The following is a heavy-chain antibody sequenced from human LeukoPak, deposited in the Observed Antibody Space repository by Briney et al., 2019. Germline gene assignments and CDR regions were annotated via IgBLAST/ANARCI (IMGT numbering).Heavy chain of an antibody. CDR2: INPNSGGT. Sequence: GASVKLSCKASGYTFTGHYIHWMRQAPGQGLEWMGWINPNSGGTEYTQKFQGRVTMTRDTSIRTAYMELNNLKSDDTAVYYCVRDRAGERSVYWGQGTLVTVSS. CDR1: GYTFTGHY. CDR3: VRDRAGERSVY. J-gene: IGHJ4*02. D-gene: IGHD1-1*01. V-gene: IGHV1-2*02.